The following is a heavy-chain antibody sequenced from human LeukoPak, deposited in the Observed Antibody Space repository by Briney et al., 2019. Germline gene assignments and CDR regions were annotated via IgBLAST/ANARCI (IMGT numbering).Heavy chain of an antibody. J-gene: IGHJ1*01. Sequence: GASVKVSCKASGGTFSSYTINWVRQAPGQGLEWMGGIIPVFGTANYVQKFQGRVTITADESTSTAYMELNSLRAEDTAVYYCAKTGIAAAGTHWGQGTLVTVSS. D-gene: IGHD6-13*01. CDR2: IIPVFGTA. CDR3: AKTGIAAAGTH. CDR1: GGTFSSYT. V-gene: IGHV1-69*01.